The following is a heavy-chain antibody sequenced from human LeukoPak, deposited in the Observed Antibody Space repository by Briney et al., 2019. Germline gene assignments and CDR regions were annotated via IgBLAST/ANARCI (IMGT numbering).Heavy chain of an antibody. CDR2: VKQDGNEK. CDR3: ARDRAYGSGSYSHNWFDP. V-gene: IGHV3-7*01. Sequence: GGSLRLSCAVSGFTFSSYWMSWVRQAPGKGLEWVASVKQDGNEKYYVDSVKGRFTISRDNAKNSLFLQMSSLRAEDTAVYYCARDRAYGSGSYSHNWFDPWGQGTLVTVSS. CDR1: GFTFSSYW. D-gene: IGHD3-10*01. J-gene: IGHJ5*02.